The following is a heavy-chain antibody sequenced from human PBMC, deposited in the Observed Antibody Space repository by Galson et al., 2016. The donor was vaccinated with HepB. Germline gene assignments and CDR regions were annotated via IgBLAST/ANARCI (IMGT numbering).Heavy chain of an antibody. Sequence: ETLSLTCIVSGGSISSSSYYWGWVRQPPGKGLEWIGSIYYSGTTYYNPSLKSRVTISVDTTKNQFSLKLSSVTAADTAVYYCARAYSSGWTGNYYGMDVWGKGTTVTVSS. CDR3: ARAYSSGWTGNYYGMDV. V-gene: IGHV4-39*01. CDR2: IYYSGTT. CDR1: GGSISSSSYY. J-gene: IGHJ6*04. D-gene: IGHD6-19*01.